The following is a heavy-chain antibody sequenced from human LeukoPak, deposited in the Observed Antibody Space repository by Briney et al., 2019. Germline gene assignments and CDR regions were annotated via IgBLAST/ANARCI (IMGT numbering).Heavy chain of an antibody. Sequence: GESLKISCKGSGYSFTSYGIGWVRQMPGKGLEWMGIIYPGDSDTRYSPSFQGQVTISADKSISTAYLQWSSLKASDTAMYYCASGPPPYHYDSSGYSRAFDIWGQGTMVTVSS. V-gene: IGHV5-51*01. CDR1: GYSFTSYG. CDR2: IYPGDSDT. D-gene: IGHD3-22*01. J-gene: IGHJ3*02. CDR3: ASGPPPYHYDSSGYSRAFDI.